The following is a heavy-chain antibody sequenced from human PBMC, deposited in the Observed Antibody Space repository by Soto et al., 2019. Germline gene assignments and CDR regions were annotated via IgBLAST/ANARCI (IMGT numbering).Heavy chain of an antibody. Sequence: SETLSLTCTVSGGSISSYYWSWIRQPPGKGLEWIGYIYYSGSTNYNPSLKSRVTISVDTSKNQFSLKLSSVTAADTAVYYCARQSMVERWLQLGVLDYFDYWGQGTLVTVSS. V-gene: IGHV4-59*08. CDR1: GGSISSYY. CDR2: IYYSGST. J-gene: IGHJ4*02. CDR3: ARQSMVERWLQLGVLDYFDY. D-gene: IGHD5-12*01.